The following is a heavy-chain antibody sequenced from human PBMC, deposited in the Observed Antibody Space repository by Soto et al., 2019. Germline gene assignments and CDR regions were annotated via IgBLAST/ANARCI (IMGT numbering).Heavy chain of an antibody. CDR2: IYYSGGT. J-gene: IGHJ6*02. D-gene: IGHD6-6*01. Sequence: SETLSLTCTVSGGSISSSSYYWGWIRQPPGKGLEWIGKIYYSGGTNYNPSLKSRVTISVDTSKNQFSLKLSSVTAADTAVYYCALTCARPVGDVGYYYYYGMDVWGQGTTVTVSS. V-gene: IGHV4-39*07. CDR1: GGSISSSSYY. CDR3: ALTCARPVGDVGYYYYYGMDV.